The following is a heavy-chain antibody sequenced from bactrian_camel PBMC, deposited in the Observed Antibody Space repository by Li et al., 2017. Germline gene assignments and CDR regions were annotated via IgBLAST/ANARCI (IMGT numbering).Heavy chain of an antibody. V-gene: IGHV3S54*01. D-gene: IGHD1*01. CDR3: AADPFCLMAVVIATFRLSPEAKPFVS. Sequence: HVQLVESGGGSVQPGGSLRLSCAASGNLYSLNCLGWFRQAPGMEREQVAAFIYTFHRTTRYADSVKGRFTISKDNAKNTLYLQMNSLKPEDTAMYYCAADPFCLMAVVIATFRLSPEAKPFVSGARGPRSPSP. J-gene: IGHJ6*01. CDR1: GNLYSLNC. CDR2: IYTFHRTT.